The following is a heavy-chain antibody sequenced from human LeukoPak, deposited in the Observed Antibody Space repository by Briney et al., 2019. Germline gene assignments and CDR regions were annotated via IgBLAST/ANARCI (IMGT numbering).Heavy chain of an antibody. J-gene: IGHJ4*02. CDR1: GFSFSSYG. CDR3: AKDDSGTFDY. V-gene: IGHV3-33*03. CDR2: IWYDGSKE. Sequence: PGGSLRLSCAASGFSFSSYGMHWVRQAPGKGLEGVAVIWYDGSKEHCVDSVKGRFTISRDNAKNTVFLQMNSLRVEDSAVYYCAKDDSGTFDYWGQGIPVIVSS. D-gene: IGHD5-12*01.